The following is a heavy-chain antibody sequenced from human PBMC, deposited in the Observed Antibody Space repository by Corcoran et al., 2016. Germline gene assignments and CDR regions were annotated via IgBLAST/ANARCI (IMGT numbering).Heavy chain of an antibody. CDR3: ARDQGGYYYDRSGYTPYYFDY. J-gene: IGHJ4*02. V-gene: IGHV3-7*03. D-gene: IGHD3-22*01. CDR2: IKQDGSEK. CDR1: GFTFSSYW. Sequence: EVQLVESGGGLVQPGGSLRLSCAASGFTFSSYWMSWVRQAPGKGLEWVANIKQDGSEKYYVDSVKGRFTISRDNAKNSLYLQMNSLRAEDTAVYYCARDQGGYYYDRSGYTPYYFDYWGQGTLVTVSS.